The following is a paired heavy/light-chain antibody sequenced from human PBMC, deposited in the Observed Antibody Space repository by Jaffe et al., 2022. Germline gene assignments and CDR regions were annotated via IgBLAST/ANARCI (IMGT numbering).Heavy chain of an antibody. D-gene: IGHD2-2*03. V-gene: IGHV4-34*01. CDR2: INHSGST. CDR3: ARRVNGYCSSTSCYRPGFYYYYMDV. CDR1: GGSFSGYY. Sequence: QVQLQQWGAGLLKPSETLSLTCAVYGGSFSGYYWSWIRQPPGKGLEWIGEINHSGSTNYNPSLKSRVTISVDTSKNQFSLKLSSVTAADTAVYYCARRVNGYCSSTSCYRPGFYYYYMDVWGKGTTVTVSS. J-gene: IGHJ6*03.
Light chain of an antibody. V-gene: IGKV3-20*01. Sequence: EIVLTQSPGTLSLSPGERATLSCRASQSVSSSYLAWYQQKPGQAPRLLIYGASSRATGIPDRFSGSGSGTDFTLTISRLEPEDFAVYYCQQYGSSLFTFGQGTRLEIK. CDR1: QSVSSSY. CDR3: QQYGSSLFT. CDR2: GAS. J-gene: IGKJ5*01.